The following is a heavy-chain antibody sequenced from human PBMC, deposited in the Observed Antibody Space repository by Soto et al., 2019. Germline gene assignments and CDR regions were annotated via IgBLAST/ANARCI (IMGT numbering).Heavy chain of an antibody. V-gene: IGHV3-66*04. J-gene: IGHJ4*02. CDR2: IYSVGST. D-gene: IGHD5-18*01. CDR1: GVTVSSNY. CDR3: ARHGYNYGGGYFDY. Sequence: EVQLVESGGGLVQPGGSLRLSCAASGVTVSSNYMSWVRQAPGKGLEWVSVIYSVGSTYYADSVKGRFTISRDTSKNTLYLQMNGLRAEDTAVYYCARHGYNYGGGYFDYWGQGTLVTVSS.